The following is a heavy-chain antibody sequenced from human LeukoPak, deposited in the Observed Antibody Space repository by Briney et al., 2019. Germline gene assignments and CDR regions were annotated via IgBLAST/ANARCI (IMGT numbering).Heavy chain of an antibody. CDR2: ISGSGGST. CDR3: AQDRSCINDVCHGAFDY. J-gene: IGHJ4*02. D-gene: IGHD2-8*01. CDR1: GFIFSSYA. Sequence: PGRSLRLSCAASGFIFSSYAMSSVRQAPGKGLEGGSTISGSGGSTYYADSVKGRFTISRDNYKNTVYLQMNSLRAEDPAVYYCAQDRSCINDVCHGAFDYWGQGTLVSVSS. V-gene: IGHV3-23*01.